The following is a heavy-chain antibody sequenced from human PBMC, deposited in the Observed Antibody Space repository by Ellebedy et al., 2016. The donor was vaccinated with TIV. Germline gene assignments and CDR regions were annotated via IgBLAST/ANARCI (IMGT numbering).Heavy chain of an antibody. Sequence: GESLKISXAASGFTFSSYGMHWVRQAPGKGLEWVGVIWYDGSNKHYADSVDGRFTISRNNSKNTLYLQMNSLRVEDTAVYYCARNRIVVVDRRQRNWFDPWGQGTLVTVSS. D-gene: IGHD2-15*01. J-gene: IGHJ5*02. V-gene: IGHV3-33*01. CDR2: IWYDGSNK. CDR3: ARNRIVVVDRRQRNWFDP. CDR1: GFTFSSYG.